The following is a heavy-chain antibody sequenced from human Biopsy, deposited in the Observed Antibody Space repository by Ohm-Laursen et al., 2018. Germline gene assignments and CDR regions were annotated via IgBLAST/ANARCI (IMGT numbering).Heavy chain of an antibody. Sequence: AASVKVSCKTSGYPFTFYEINWVRQATGQGLEWLGWMNPDSGNTGSAQKFHDRVTMTMDTSINTAYLELSSLRSEDTAVYYCARFDNGFDKWGQGTLVTVSS. CDR3: ARFDNGFDK. CDR2: MNPDSGNT. D-gene: IGHD2-8*01. CDR1: GYPFTFYE. J-gene: IGHJ4*02. V-gene: IGHV1-8*01.